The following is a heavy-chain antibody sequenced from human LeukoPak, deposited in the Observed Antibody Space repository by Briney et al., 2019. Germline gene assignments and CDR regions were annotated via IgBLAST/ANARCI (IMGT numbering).Heavy chain of an antibody. V-gene: IGHV3-23*01. CDR1: GFTFSSYA. J-gene: IGHJ4*02. D-gene: IGHD3-10*01. CDR3: AKDLVLLWFGELSPHYFDY. CDR2: ISGSGGST. Sequence: GGSLRLSCAASGFTFSSYAMSWVRQAPGKGLEWVSAISGSGGSTYYADSVKGRFTISRDNSKNTLYLQMNSLRAEDTAVYYCAKDLVLLWFGELSPHYFDYWGQGTLVTVSS.